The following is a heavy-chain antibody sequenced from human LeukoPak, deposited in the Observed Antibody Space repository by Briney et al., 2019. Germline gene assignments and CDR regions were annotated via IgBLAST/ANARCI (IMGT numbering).Heavy chain of an antibody. CDR1: GGSISSSTYY. CDR2: IYYSGST. D-gene: IGHD2-15*01. J-gene: IGHJ4*02. Sequence: SETLSLTCTVSGGSISSSTYYWGWIRQPPGKGLEWIGSIYYSGSTYYNPSLKSRVTMSVDTSKNQFSLNLNSVTAADTAVYYCARLLAGCPGGRCRAHFDYWGQGTLVTVSS. CDR3: ARLLAGCPGGRCRAHFDY. V-gene: IGHV4-39*07.